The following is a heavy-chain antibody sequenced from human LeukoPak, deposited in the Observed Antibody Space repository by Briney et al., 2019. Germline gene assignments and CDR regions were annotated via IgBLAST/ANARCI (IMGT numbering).Heavy chain of an antibody. CDR2: INPNSGGT. CDR3: ARVYTAMAFDY. Sequence: ASVTVSCKASGYTFTGYYMHWVRQAPGQGLEWMGWINPNSGGTNYAQKFQGRVTMTRDTSISTAYMELSRLRSDDAAVYYCARVYTAMAFDYWGQGTLVTVSS. V-gene: IGHV1-2*02. CDR1: GYTFTGYY. D-gene: IGHD5-18*01. J-gene: IGHJ4*02.